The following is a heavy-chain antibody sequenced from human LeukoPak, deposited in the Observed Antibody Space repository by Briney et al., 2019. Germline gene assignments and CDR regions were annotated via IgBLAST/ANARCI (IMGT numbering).Heavy chain of an antibody. D-gene: IGHD4-23*01. V-gene: IGHV3-23*01. J-gene: IGHJ4*02. Sequence: GGSLRLSCAGSGFTFSSYAMSWVRQAPGKGLEWGSAISGSGDFTYYADSVTGRFTISKDNSKNTLYLQMNSLRVGDTAVYYCAKVGDYGGNSFDHWGQGTLVTVSP. CDR2: ISGSGDFT. CDR3: AKVGDYGGNSFDH. CDR1: GFTFSSYA.